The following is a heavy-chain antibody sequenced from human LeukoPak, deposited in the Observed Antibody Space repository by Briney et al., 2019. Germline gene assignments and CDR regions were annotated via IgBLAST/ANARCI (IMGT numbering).Heavy chain of an antibody. CDR3: ARERTRFFRPYYFDY. J-gene: IGHJ4*02. CDR2: ISSSSSYI. Sequence: GGSLRLSCAASGFTFSSYSMNWVRQAPGMGLEWVSSISSSSSYIYYADSVKGRFTISRDNAKNSLYLQMNSLRAEDTAVYYCARERTRFFRPYYFDYWGQGTLVTVSS. D-gene: IGHD3-3*01. CDR1: GFTFSSYS. V-gene: IGHV3-21*01.